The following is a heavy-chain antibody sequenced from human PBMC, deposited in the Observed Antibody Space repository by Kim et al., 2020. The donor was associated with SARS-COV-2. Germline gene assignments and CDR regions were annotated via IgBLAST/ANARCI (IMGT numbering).Heavy chain of an antibody. D-gene: IGHD3-10*01. CDR3: ARVATGVFDY. J-gene: IGHJ4*02. CDR2: ST. Sequence: STGYAQKSQGRVTTTRDTSTSTVDMELSSLRSEDTAVYYCARVATGVFDYWGQGTLVTVSS. V-gene: IGHV1-46*01.